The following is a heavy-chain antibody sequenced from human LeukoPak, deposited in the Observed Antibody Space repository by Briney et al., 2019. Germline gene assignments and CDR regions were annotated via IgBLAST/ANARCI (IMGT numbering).Heavy chain of an antibody. CDR3: ARDKGTRYCSGGSCYAIDAFDT. Sequence: GGSLRLSCAAPGFTFSSYWMTWVRQAPGKGLEWVANIKQDGSDKNYVDSVKGRFTISRDNAKNSLYLQMNSLRAEDTAVYYCARDKGTRYCSGGSCYAIDAFDTWGQGTMVTVSS. CDR2: IKQDGSDK. J-gene: IGHJ3*02. D-gene: IGHD2-15*01. V-gene: IGHV3-7*03. CDR1: GFTFSSYW.